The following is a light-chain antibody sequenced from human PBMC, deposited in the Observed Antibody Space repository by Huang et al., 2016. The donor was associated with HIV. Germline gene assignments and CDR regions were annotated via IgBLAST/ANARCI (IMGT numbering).Light chain of an antibody. Sequence: EIVMTQSPATLSVSPGERATLACRASQSVGSNLAWYQQKPGQAPRLLIYGASTRDTGSPARFSGSGSGTEFTLTISSLQSEDFAVYYCQQYNNWPPYTFGQGTKLEIK. CDR2: GAS. CDR1: QSVGSN. CDR3: QQYNNWPPYT. J-gene: IGKJ2*01. V-gene: IGKV3-15*01.